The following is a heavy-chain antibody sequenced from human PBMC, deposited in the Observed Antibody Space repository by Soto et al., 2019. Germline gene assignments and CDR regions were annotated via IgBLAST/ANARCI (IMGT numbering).Heavy chain of an antibody. CDR1: GFIVSSSH. CDR3: ARLTEAERH. J-gene: IGHJ4*02. D-gene: IGHD1-1*01. Sequence: EVQLVESGGGLTQPGGFLRLSCVVSGFIVSSSHMIWGRQAPGKGLEGVSILYNHGNTNYVDSVKGGFTISRDNSKNRVYLHIISLRVEDTAVDYCARLTEAERHWGQGAMVTVSS. V-gene: IGHV3-53*01. CDR2: LYNHGNT.